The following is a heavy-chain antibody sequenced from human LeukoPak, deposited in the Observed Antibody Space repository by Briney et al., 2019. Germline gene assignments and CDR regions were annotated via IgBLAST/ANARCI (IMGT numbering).Heavy chain of an antibody. CDR1: GDSVSSNSAA. CDR3: ARGDVDIVATSNLDY. CDR2: TYYRSKWYN. D-gene: IGHD5-12*01. Sequence: SQTLSLTCAISGDSVSSNSAAWNWIRQSASRGLEWLGRTYYRSKWYNDYEVSVKSRITINPDTSKNQFSLQLNSVTPEDTAVYYCARGDVDIVATSNLDYWGQGTLVTVSS. J-gene: IGHJ4*02. V-gene: IGHV6-1*01.